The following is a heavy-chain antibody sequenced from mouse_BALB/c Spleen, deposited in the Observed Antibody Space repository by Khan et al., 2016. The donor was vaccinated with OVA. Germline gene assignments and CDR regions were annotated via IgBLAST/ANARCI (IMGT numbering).Heavy chain of an antibody. CDR2: ISSGSSTI. V-gene: IGHV5-17*02. Sequence: EVELVESGGGLVQPGGSRKLSCAASGCTFSSFGMHWVRQAPEKGLEWVAYISSGSSTIYYADTVKGRFTISRDNPKNTLFLQMTSLRSEDTAMYYCATYGWWDWGAGTTVTVSS. D-gene: IGHD1-1*01. CDR3: ATYGWWD. J-gene: IGHJ1*01. CDR1: GCTFSSFG.